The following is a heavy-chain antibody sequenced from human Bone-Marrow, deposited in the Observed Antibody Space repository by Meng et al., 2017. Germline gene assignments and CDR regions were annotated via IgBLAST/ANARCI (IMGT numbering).Heavy chain of an antibody. D-gene: IGHD3-10*01. CDR3: ARHSEDLGVYYGSGSWTWFAFDI. CDR1: GGSISSSSYY. CDR2: IYYSGST. J-gene: IGHJ3*02. Sequence: SETLSLTCTVSGGSISSSSYYWGWIRQPPGKGLEWIGSIYYSGSTYYNPSLKSRVTISVDTSKNQFSLKLSSVTAADTAVYYCARHSEDLGVYYGSGSWTWFAFDIWGQGTMVTVSS. V-gene: IGHV4-39*07.